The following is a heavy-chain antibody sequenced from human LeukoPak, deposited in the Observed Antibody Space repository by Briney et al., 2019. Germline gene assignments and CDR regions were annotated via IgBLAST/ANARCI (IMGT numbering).Heavy chain of an antibody. V-gene: IGHV1-24*01. Sequence: ASVKVSCKVFGYTLTELPIHWVRQAPGKGLEWVGGFDPEDGETTYAQKSQGRVTMTEDTSTDTAYMEVSGLRSEGTAVYYCATRTTGTTDALDIWGQGTMVTVSS. D-gene: IGHD1-1*01. J-gene: IGHJ3*02. CDR2: FDPEDGET. CDR1: GYTLTELP. CDR3: ATRTTGTTDALDI.